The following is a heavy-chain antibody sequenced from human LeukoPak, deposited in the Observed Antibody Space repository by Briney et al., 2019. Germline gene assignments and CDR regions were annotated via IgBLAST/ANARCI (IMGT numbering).Heavy chain of an antibody. Sequence: PGGSLRLSCAASGFTFSSYAMSWVRQAPGKGLEWVSAISGSGGSTYYADSVKGRFTISRDNSKNTLYLQMNSLRAEDTAVYYCARSDEHSSSSRYYGMDVWGQGTTVTVSS. CDR1: GFTFSSYA. CDR3: ARSDEHSSSSRYYGMDV. CDR2: ISGSGGST. V-gene: IGHV3-23*01. J-gene: IGHJ6*02. D-gene: IGHD6-6*01.